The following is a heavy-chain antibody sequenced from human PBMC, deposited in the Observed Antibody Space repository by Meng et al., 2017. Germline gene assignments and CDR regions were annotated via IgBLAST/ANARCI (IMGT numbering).Heavy chain of an antibody. CDR1: GYTFTTYA. V-gene: IGHV1-3*01. J-gene: IGHJ4*02. D-gene: IGHD6-19*01. CDR3: ARAIAVSGTGRFDY. Sequence: QVQIVQSGDEVKKPGASVKVSCKASGYTFTTYAIHWVRQAPGQRLEWMGWINAGNSDTKYSQKLQGRVTITRDTSASTVYMEVSSLRSEDTGVYYCARAIAVSGTGRFDYWGQGTLVTVSS. CDR2: INAGNSDT.